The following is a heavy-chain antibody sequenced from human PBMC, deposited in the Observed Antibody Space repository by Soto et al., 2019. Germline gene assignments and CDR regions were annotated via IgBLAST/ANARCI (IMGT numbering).Heavy chain of an antibody. D-gene: IGHD3-9*01. CDR3: ARDPSTGYADY. Sequence: EVHLLESGGDLVQPGGSLRLSCAASGFTFSSYALNWVRQSPGKGLEWVSTISSSGDSTYHADSVKGRFTISRDNSKNTLYLQMNRLGAEDTAIYYCARDPSTGYADYWGQGTLVTVSS. V-gene: IGHV3-23*01. CDR2: ISSSGDST. CDR1: GFTFSSYA. J-gene: IGHJ4*02.